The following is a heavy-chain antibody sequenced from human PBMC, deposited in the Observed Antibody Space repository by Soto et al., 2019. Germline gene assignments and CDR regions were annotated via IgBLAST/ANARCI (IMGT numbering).Heavy chain of an antibody. J-gene: IGHJ4*02. V-gene: IGHV4-39*01. CDR3: ARPLRYGYNFAFDY. Sequence: SETLCLTCTVSGGSISSSSYYWGWIRQPPGKGLEWIGSIYYSGSTYYNPSLKSRVTISVDTSKNQFSLKLSSVTAADTAVYYCARPLRYGYNFAFDYWGQGTLVTVSS. CDR2: IYYSGST. CDR1: GGSISSSSYY. D-gene: IGHD5-12*01.